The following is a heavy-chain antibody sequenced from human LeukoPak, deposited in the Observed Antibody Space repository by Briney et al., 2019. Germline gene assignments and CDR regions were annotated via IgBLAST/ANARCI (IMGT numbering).Heavy chain of an antibody. CDR1: GGTFSSYA. Sequence: ASVKVSCKASGGTFSSYAISWVRQAPGQGLEWMGRIIPIFGTANYAQKFQSRVTITTDESTSTAYMELSSLRSEDTAVYYCARDKFGGYGDNWFDPWGQGTLVTVSS. D-gene: IGHD5-12*01. J-gene: IGHJ5*02. CDR3: ARDKFGGYGDNWFDP. V-gene: IGHV1-69*05. CDR2: IIPIFGTA.